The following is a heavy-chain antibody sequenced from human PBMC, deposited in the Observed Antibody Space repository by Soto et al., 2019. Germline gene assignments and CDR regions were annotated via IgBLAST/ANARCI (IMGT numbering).Heavy chain of an antibody. Sequence: QVQLVQSGAEVKKPGSSVKVSCKASGGTFSSYAISWVRQAPGQGLEWMGGIIPIFGTANYAQKFQGRVTITADESTSTAYMELSSLRSSDTAVYDCARGSYDYGGNLDAFDIWGQGTMVTVSS. D-gene: IGHD4-17*01. V-gene: IGHV1-69*01. CDR2: IIPIFGTA. CDR1: GGTFSSYA. CDR3: ARGSYDYGGNLDAFDI. J-gene: IGHJ3*02.